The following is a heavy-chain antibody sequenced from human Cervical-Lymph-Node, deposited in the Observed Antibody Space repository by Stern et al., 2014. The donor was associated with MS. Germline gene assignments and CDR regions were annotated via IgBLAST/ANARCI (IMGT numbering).Heavy chain of an antibody. Sequence: VQLVESGGGVIQPGGSLRLSCTASGFTVRGDYMTWVRQAPGKGLEWVSLITNVGSAFYTDAVKNRFTISRDDTKNTVYLHMTSLRAEDTAMYYCARDTSSPERSDWWGQGTLVTVSS. CDR1: GFTVRGDY. V-gene: IGHV3-53*01. J-gene: IGHJ4*02. D-gene: IGHD1-1*01. CDR2: ITNVGSA. CDR3: ARDTSSPERSDW.